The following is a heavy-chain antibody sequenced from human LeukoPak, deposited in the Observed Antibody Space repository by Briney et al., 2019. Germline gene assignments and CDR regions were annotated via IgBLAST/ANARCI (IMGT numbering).Heavy chain of an antibody. CDR2: ISKEGNNK. D-gene: IGHD3-10*01. J-gene: IGHJ4*02. CDR1: GFTFSDYA. Sequence: AGTSLRLSCAASGFTFSDYAMHWVRQAPGKGLEWGAVISKEGNNKYYVDSVKGRFTISRDNSKNTLYLQMDSLRAEDTAVFYCARDHYYSSGTYQDYWGQGTLVTVSS. CDR3: ARDHYYSSGTYQDY. V-gene: IGHV3-30*03.